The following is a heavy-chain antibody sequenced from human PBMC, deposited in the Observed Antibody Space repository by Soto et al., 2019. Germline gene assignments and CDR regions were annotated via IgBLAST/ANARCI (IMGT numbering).Heavy chain of an antibody. CDR3: ARDLEIGSYPLYYYYYAMDV. J-gene: IGHJ6*02. D-gene: IGHD1-26*01. V-gene: IGHV1-2*02. CDR2: INPYSGGT. CDR1: GFTFTGYY. Sequence: GASVKVSCKASGFTFTGYYMYWVRQAPGQGLECMGWINPYSGGTNYTQKFQGRVTMTRDTSISTAYMELSRLRSDETAVYYCARDLEIGSYPLYYYYYAMDVWGQGTTVTVSS.